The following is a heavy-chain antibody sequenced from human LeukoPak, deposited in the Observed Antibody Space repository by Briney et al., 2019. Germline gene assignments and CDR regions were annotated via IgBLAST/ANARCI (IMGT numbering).Heavy chain of an antibody. Sequence: ASVKVSCKASGYTFTSYGISWVRQAPGQGLEWMGWISAYNGNTNYAQELQGRVTITTDTSTSTAYMELRSLRSDDTAVYYCARDDLTSSTSKNWFDPWGQGTLVTVSS. V-gene: IGHV1-18*01. CDR2: ISAYNGNT. D-gene: IGHD2-2*01. CDR3: ARDDLTSSTSKNWFDP. CDR1: GYTFTSYG. J-gene: IGHJ5*02.